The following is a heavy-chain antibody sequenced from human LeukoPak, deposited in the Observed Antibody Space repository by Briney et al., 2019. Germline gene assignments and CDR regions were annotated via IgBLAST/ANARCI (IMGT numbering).Heavy chain of an antibody. CDR2: ISSSGRTI. V-gene: IGHV3-48*03. CDR1: GFTFSNYW. D-gene: IGHD1-26*01. J-gene: IGHJ4*02. CDR3: ARGHPIVGVTFDY. Sequence: QPGGSLRLSCAATGFTFSNYWMSWFRQAPGKGLEWVSHISSSGRTIYYADSVKGRFTISRDNAKNSLYLQINSLRADDTAVYYCARGHPIVGVTFDYWGQGTLVTVSS.